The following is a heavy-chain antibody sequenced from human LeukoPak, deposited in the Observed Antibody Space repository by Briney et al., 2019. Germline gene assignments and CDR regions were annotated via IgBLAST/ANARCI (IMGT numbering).Heavy chain of an antibody. CDR2: IWYDGSNK. V-gene: IGHV3-33*01. J-gene: IGHJ6*03. CDR3: ASAPQGYYYYSMDV. Sequence: GRSLRLSCAASGFTFSSYAMHWVRQAPGKGLEWVAVIWYDGSNKYYADSVKGRFTISRDNSKNTLYLQMNSLRAEDTAVYYCASAPQGYYYYSMDVWGKGTTVTVSS. CDR1: GFTFSSYA.